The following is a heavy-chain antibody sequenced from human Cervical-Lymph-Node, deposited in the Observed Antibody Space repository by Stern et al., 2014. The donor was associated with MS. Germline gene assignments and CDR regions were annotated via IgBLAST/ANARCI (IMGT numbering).Heavy chain of an antibody. CDR3: ARLTGVVDY. Sequence: QLVESGSGLVKPSETLSLTCTVSGGSISRSTYYWGWIRQPPGEGLEWIGSMYYSGSTFYNPSVKSRVTISVDTSKNQFSLKLSSVTAADTAVYYCARLTGVVDYWGQGTLVTVSS. D-gene: IGHD7-27*01. CDR1: GGSISRSTYY. CDR2: MYYSGST. V-gene: IGHV4-39*01. J-gene: IGHJ4*02.